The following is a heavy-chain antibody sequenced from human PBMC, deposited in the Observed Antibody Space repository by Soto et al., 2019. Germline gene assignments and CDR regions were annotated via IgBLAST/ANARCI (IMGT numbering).Heavy chain of an antibody. CDR1: GDSFAGYW. CDR2: IDPSDSYS. Sequence: GVSRRTSSDGAGDSFAGYWSSLVLKKPGKGLEWMGRIDPSDSYSDYSPSFQGQATISADKSISTAYLQWTSLKASDTAIYYCSKFKYSTSVRYLQHWVQGTPVTVSS. J-gene: IGHJ1*01. V-gene: IGHV5-10-1*04. CDR3: SKFKYSTSVRYLQH. D-gene: IGHD6-6*01.